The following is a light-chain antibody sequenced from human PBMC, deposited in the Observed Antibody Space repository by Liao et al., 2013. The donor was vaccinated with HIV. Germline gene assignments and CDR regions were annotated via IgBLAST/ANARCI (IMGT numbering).Light chain of an antibody. J-gene: IGLJ2*01. CDR1: NIGSKS. CDR2: QDD. CDR3: QAWDSTTVV. V-gene: IGLV3-21*01. Sequence: SYELTQPPSVSVAPGKTARITCGGNNIGSKSVHWCQQKPGQSPILVIHQDDKRPSGIPERFSGSNSGNTATLTISGTQAMDEADYYCQAWDSTTVVFGGGTKLTVL.